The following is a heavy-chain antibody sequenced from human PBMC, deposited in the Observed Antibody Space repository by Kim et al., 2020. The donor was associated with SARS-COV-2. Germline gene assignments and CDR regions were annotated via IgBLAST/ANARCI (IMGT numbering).Heavy chain of an antibody. D-gene: IGHD3-16*02. J-gene: IGHJ5*02. CDR2: ISSSGSSI. V-gene: IGHV3-11*01. CDR3: ARASTSPIYDYVWGSFRFNWFDP. CDR1: GFTFSDYY. Sequence: GGSLRLSCAASGFTFSDYYMSWIRQAPGKGLEWVAYISSSGSSIYYADSGKGRFTISRDNAKNSLYLQMNSLRAEDTAMYYCARASTSPIYDYVWGSFRFNWFDPWGQGTLVTVSS.